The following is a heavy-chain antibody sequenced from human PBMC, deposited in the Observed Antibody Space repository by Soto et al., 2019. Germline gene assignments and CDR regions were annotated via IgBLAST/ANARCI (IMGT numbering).Heavy chain of an antibody. Sequence: GESLKISCKGSGYSFTSYWISWVRQMPGKGLEWMGRIDPSDSYTNYSPSFQGHVTISADKSISTAYLQWSSLKASDTAMYYCARLSSSDRYYYYGMDVWGQGTTVTVS. J-gene: IGHJ6*02. CDR3: ARLSSSDRYYYYGMDV. V-gene: IGHV5-10-1*01. D-gene: IGHD6-13*01. CDR1: GYSFTSYW. CDR2: IDPSDSYT.